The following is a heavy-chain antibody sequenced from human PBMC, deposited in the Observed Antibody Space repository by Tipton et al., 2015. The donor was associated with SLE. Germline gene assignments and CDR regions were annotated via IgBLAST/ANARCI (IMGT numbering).Heavy chain of an antibody. Sequence: TLSLTCTVSGVSVSRHYWSWIRQPPGKELEWIGYIYYSGTTNYKPSLKSRVTISVDTSKNQFSLKLTSVSAADTAVYYCARVRRVLWLPSSFDSWGQGTVVTVSS. V-gene: IGHV4-59*08. CDR2: IYYSGTT. D-gene: IGHD3-10*01. J-gene: IGHJ4*02. CDR3: ARVRRVLWLPSSFDS. CDR1: GVSVSRHY.